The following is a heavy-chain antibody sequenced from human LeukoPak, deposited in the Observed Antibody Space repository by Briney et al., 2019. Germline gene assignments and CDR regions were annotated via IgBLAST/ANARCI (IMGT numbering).Heavy chain of an antibody. V-gene: IGHV3-30*02. CDR3: AKRVVPAADAFDI. Sequence: RGSLRLSCAESGFSFSGYGVHWVRPAPGKGLGWGAFIRYDGSNKNYAHSVTGRFTISRDNSKNTLYLQMNSLRAEDTAVYYCAKRVVPAADAFDIWGQGTMVTVSS. D-gene: IGHD2-2*01. CDR2: IRYDGSNK. J-gene: IGHJ3*02. CDR1: GFSFSGYG.